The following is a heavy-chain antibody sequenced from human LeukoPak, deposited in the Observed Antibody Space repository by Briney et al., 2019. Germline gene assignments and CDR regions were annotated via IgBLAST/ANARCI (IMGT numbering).Heavy chain of an antibody. CDR1: GYSFTSYW. D-gene: IGHD1-26*01. V-gene: IGHV5-51*01. CDR3: ARHSGSYSDAFDI. Sequence: RGESLKISCKGSGYSFTSYWIGWVRQMPGKGLEWMGIIYPGDSDTRYSPSFQGQVTISADKSISTAYLQWSSLKVSDTAMYYCARHSGSYSDAFDIWGQGTMVTVSS. CDR2: IYPGDSDT. J-gene: IGHJ3*02.